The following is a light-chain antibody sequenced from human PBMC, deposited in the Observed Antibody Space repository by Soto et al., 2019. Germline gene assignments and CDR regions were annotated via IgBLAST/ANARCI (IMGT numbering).Light chain of an antibody. CDR2: EVS. CDR3: SSYSSSSTYV. V-gene: IGLV2-14*01. CDR1: SSDVGGYNY. Sequence: QSALTQPASVSGSPGQSITIFCTGTSSDVGGYNYVSWYQQHPGKAPKRMIYEVSNRPSGVSNRFSGSKSGNTASLTISGLQAEDEADYYCSSYSSSSTYVFGTGTKVTVL. J-gene: IGLJ1*01.